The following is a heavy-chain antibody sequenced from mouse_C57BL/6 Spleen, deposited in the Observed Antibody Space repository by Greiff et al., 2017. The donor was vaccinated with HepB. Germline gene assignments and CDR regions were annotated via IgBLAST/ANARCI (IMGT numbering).Heavy chain of an antibody. CDR2: ISYDGSN. Sequence: EVQLQQSGPGLVKPSQSLSLTCSVPGYSITSGYYWNWIRQFPGNKLEWMGYISYDGSNNYNPSLKNRISITRDTSKNQFFLKLNSVTTEDTATYYCARKGGSYYFDYWGQGTTLTVSS. CDR3: ARKGGSYYFDY. CDR1: GYSITSGYY. V-gene: IGHV3-6*01. J-gene: IGHJ2*01.